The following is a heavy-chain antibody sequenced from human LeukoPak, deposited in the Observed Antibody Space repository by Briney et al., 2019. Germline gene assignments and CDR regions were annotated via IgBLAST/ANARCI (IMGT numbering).Heavy chain of an antibody. V-gene: IGHV1-18*01. Sequence: GASVKVSCKASGYTFTSYGISWVRQAPEQGLEWMGWISAYNGNTNYAQKLQGRVTMTTDTSTSTAYMELGSLRSDDTAVYYCARVEMGSSGWPFTIFDYWGQGTLVTVSS. CDR2: ISAYNGNT. J-gene: IGHJ4*02. D-gene: IGHD6-19*01. CDR3: ARVEMGSSGWPFTIFDY. CDR1: GYTFTSYG.